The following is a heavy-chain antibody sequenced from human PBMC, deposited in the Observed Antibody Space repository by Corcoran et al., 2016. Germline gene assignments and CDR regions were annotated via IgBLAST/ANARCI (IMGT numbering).Heavy chain of an antibody. CDR2: IYWNDDK. CDR3: AHRNIRLVEPEFDP. V-gene: IGHV2-5*01. Sequence: QITLKESGPTLVKPTQTLTLTCTFSGFSLSTSGVGVGWIRQPPGKALEWLALIYWNDDKHYSPSLKSRLPITKDTSKNQVVLTMTNMDPVDTATYYCAHRNIRLVEPEFDPWGQGTLGTVSS. J-gene: IGHJ5*02. CDR1: GFSLSTSGVG. D-gene: IGHD1-1*01.